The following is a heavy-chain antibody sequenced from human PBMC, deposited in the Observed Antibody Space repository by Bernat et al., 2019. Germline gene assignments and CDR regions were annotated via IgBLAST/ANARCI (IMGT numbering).Heavy chain of an antibody. V-gene: IGHV4-61*02. J-gene: IGHJ6*02. CDR2: IYTSGST. Sequence: QVQLQESGPGLVKPSQTLSLTCTVSGGSISSGSYYLSWIRQSAGKGLEWIGRIYTSGSTNYNPSLKSRVTMSVDTSKKQVSLKLNSVTAADTAVYYCARGNDYFGMDVWGQGTTVTVSS. CDR1: GGSISSGSYY. CDR3: ARGNDYFGMDV.